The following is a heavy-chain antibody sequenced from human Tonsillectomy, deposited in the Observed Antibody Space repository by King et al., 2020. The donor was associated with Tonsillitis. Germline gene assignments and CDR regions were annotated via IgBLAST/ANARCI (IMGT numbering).Heavy chain of an antibody. Sequence: QLVQSGAEVKKPGSSVKVSCKTSGRTFSSYAITWVRQAPGQGLEWMGGIIPILGTANYAQKFQDIVTITADESTTPAYSELSSLGSEDTAVYYFALVVNSYYYYMDVWGRGTTVTVSS. CDR3: ALVVNSYYYYMDV. CDR1: GRTFSSYA. CDR2: IIPILGTA. V-gene: IGHV1-69*11. J-gene: IGHJ6*03. D-gene: IGHD2-15*01.